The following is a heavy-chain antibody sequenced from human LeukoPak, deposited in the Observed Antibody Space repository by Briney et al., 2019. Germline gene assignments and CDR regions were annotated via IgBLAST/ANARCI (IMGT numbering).Heavy chain of an antibody. CDR1: GFTFSSYA. CDR3: AKAPDYYGSGSYYSY. CDR2: ISGSGGST. Sequence: GGSLRLSCAASGFTFSSYAMSWVRLAPGKGLEWVSAISGSGGSTYYADSVKGRFTISRDNSKNTLYLQMNSLRAEDTAVYYCAKAPDYYGSGSYYSYWGQGTLVTVSS. D-gene: IGHD3-10*01. V-gene: IGHV3-23*01. J-gene: IGHJ4*02.